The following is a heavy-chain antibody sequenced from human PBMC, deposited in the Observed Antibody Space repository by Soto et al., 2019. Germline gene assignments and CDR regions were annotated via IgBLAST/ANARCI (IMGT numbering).Heavy chain of an antibody. Sequence: PGGSLRLSCAASGFTFSSYEMNWVRQAPGKGLEWVSYISSSGSTIYYADSVKGRFTISRDNAKNSLYLQMNSLRAEDTAVYYCARDRGPPYSLGFDPWGQGTLVTVSS. V-gene: IGHV3-48*03. CDR2: ISSSGSTI. J-gene: IGHJ5*02. CDR3: ARDRGPPYSLGFDP. D-gene: IGHD3-10*01. CDR1: GFTFSSYE.